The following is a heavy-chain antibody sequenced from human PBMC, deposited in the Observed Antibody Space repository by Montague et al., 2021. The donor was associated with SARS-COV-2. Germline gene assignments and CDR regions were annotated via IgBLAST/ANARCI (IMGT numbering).Heavy chain of an antibody. V-gene: IGHV3-30*18. D-gene: IGHD2-2*01. CDR3: AKDQGDCSSSRCFRGWTYYYYGMDV. Sequence: SLRLSCAASGFTSSSYGIHWVRQAPGKGLEWVADISYDGSNKHYADSVKSRFTISRDNSKNTLYLQMNRLRAEDTAVYYCAKDQGDCSSSRCFRGWTYYYYGMDVWGQGTTVTVSS. CDR1: GFTSSSYG. CDR2: ISYDGSNK. J-gene: IGHJ6*02.